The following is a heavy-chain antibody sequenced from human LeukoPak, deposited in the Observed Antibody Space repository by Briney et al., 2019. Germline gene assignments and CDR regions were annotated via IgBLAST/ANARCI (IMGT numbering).Heavy chain of an antibody. J-gene: IGHJ6*02. D-gene: IGHD2-2*02. CDR3: ARAISGYSSSTSCYTGGDYSGMDV. CDR2: ISAYNGNT. Sequence: GASVKVSCKASGYTFTSYGISWVRQAPGQGLEWMGWISAYNGNTNYAQKLQGRVTMTTDTSTSTAYMELRSLRSDDTAVYYCARAISGYSSSTSCYTGGDYSGMDVWGPGTTVTVSS. CDR1: GYTFTSYG. V-gene: IGHV1-18*01.